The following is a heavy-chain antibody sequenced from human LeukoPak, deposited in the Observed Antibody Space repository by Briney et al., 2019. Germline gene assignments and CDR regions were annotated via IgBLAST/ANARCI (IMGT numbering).Heavy chain of an antibody. J-gene: IGHJ4*02. CDR2: ISWNSGNI. CDR3: ARDFWMAAD. V-gene: IGHV3-9*01. Sequence: PGGSLRLSCAASGFTFDDYAMHWVRQAPGKGLEWVSGISWNSGNIGYADSVKGRFTISRDNAKNSLYLQMNSLRAEDTAVYYCARDFWMAADWGQGTLVTVSS. CDR1: GFTFDDYA. D-gene: IGHD3-3*01.